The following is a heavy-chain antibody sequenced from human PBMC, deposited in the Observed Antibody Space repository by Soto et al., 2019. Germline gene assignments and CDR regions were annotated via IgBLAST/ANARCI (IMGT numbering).Heavy chain of an antibody. J-gene: IGHJ4*02. CDR1: GGSISSGGYH. CDR3: ARGVRD. CDR2: IYYSGST. V-gene: IGHV4-31*03. Sequence: QVQLQESGPGLVKPSQTLSLTSTFSGGSISSGGYHWSWIRQHPGKGLEWIGYIYYSGSTSYNPSLKSRVTISEDTSKNQFSLKLSSVTAADTAVYFCARGVRDWGQGTLVTVSS. D-gene: IGHD3-10*01.